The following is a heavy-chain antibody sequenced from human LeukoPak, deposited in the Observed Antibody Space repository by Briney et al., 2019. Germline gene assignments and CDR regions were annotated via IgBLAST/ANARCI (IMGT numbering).Heavy chain of an antibody. V-gene: IGHV1-2*02. CDR3: TRGPYNNPRGWFDP. J-gene: IGHJ5*02. CDR1: GYVFTDYY. Sequence: GASVKVSCQPSGYVFTDYYIHWVRQARRQGLEWLGWINPNSGATTYAPKFQARVTLTRDTSISTAYMELNGLTSGDTAVYYCTRGPYNNPRGWFDPWGQGTLVTVSS. D-gene: IGHD3-10*01. CDR2: INPNSGAT.